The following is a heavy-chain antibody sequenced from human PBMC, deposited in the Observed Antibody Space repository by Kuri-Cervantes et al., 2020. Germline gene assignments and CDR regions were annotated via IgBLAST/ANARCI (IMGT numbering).Heavy chain of an antibody. J-gene: IGHJ4*02. CDR1: GYSFTSYW. CDR2: IYPGDSDT. Sequence: GESLKISCKGSGYSFTSYWIGWVRQMPGKGLEWMGIIYPGDSDTRYSPSLQGQVTISADKSISTAYLQWSSLKASDTAMYYCARSRTLRWLRIHYFDYWGREPWSPSPQ. V-gene: IGHV5-51*01. D-gene: IGHD5-24*01. CDR3: ARSRTLRWLRIHYFDY.